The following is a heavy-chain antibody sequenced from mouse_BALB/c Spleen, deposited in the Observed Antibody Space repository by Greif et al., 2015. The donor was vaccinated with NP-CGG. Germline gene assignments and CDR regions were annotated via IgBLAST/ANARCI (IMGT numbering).Heavy chain of an antibody. CDR2: ISYSGST. CDR3: ARGGDLYAMDY. CDR1: GYSITSDYA. V-gene: IGHV3-2*02. J-gene: IGHJ4*01. Sequence: EVQLQESGPGLVKPSQSLSLTCTVAGYSITSDYAWNWIRQFPVNKLEWMGYISYSGSTSYNPSLKSRISITRDTSKNQFFRQLNSVTTEDTATYYCARGGDLYAMDYWGQGTSVTVSS.